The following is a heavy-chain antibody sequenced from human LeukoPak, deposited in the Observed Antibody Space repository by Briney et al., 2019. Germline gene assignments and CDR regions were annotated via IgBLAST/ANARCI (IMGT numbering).Heavy chain of an antibody. CDR3: AKGPIVVVTAIFDI. Sequence: GGSLRLSCAASGFTFSTFAMIWVRQPPGKGLEWVSSIFPSGGEIHYADSVRGRFTISRDNSKSTLYLQMNSLRAEDTAVYYCAKGPIVVVTAIFDIWGQGTMVTVSS. CDR2: IFPSGGEI. V-gene: IGHV3-23*01. D-gene: IGHD2-21*02. J-gene: IGHJ3*02. CDR1: GFTFSTFA.